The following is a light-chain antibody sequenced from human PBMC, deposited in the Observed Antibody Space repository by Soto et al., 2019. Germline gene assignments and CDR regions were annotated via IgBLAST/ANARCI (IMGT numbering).Light chain of an antibody. CDR2: GAS. CDR3: QQRSNWRVT. CDR1: QSVSSSY. J-gene: IGKJ4*01. V-gene: IGKV3D-20*02. Sequence: EIVLTQSPCTLSLSPGERATLSCRASQSVSSSYLAWYQQKPGQAPRLLIYGASSRATGIPDRFSGSGSGTDFTLAISRLEPEDIAVYYCQQRSNWRVTFGGGTKVDI.